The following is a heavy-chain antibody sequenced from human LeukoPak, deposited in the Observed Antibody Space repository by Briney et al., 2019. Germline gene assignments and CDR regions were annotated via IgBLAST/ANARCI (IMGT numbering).Heavy chain of an antibody. Sequence: GGSLRLSCAASGFTFTMYWMHWVRQAPGKGLVWVARVNPEGTTTAYADSVKGRLIISRDNSKNTLYLQMNNLRAEDTAVYYCARDSDWILFDYWGQGTPVTVSS. CDR2: VNPEGTTT. CDR1: GFTFTMYW. CDR3: ARDSDWILFDY. V-gene: IGHV3-74*03. J-gene: IGHJ4*02. D-gene: IGHD2-2*03.